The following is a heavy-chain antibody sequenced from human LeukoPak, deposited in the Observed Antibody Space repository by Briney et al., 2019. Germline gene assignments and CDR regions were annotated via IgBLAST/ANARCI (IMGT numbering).Heavy chain of an antibody. CDR2: ISGSGGST. CDR1: GFTFSYYA. D-gene: IGHD2-15*01. Sequence: GGSLRLSCAASGFTFSYYAMSWVRQAPGKGLEWVSGISGSGGSTYYADSVKGRFTISRDNSKNTLYLQMNSLRAEDTAVYYCATGVVVVAALTMDYWGQGTLVTVSS. J-gene: IGHJ4*02. V-gene: IGHV3-23*01. CDR3: ATGVVVVAALTMDY.